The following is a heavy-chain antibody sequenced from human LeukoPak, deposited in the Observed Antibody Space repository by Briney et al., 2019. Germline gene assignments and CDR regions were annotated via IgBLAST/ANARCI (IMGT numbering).Heavy chain of an antibody. CDR1: GFTFSSYA. CDR2: ISGSGGST. CDR3: AKVPTVTGRGYFDY. Sequence: AGGSLRLSCAASGFTFSSYARSWVRQAPGKGLEWVSAISGSGGSTYYADSVKGRFTISRDNSKNTLYLQMNSLRAEDTAVYYCAKVPTVTGRGYFDYWGQGTLVTVSS. D-gene: IGHD4-11*01. J-gene: IGHJ4*02. V-gene: IGHV3-23*01.